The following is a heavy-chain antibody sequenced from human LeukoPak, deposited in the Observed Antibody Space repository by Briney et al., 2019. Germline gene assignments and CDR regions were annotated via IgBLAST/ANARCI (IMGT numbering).Heavy chain of an antibody. V-gene: IGHV3-13*01. D-gene: IGHD3-9*01. J-gene: IGHJ3*02. Sequence: GGSQRLSCAASGFTFSSYDMHWVRQATGKGLEWVSAIGTAGDTYYPGSVKGRFTISRENAKNSLYLQMNSLRAGDTAVYYCARGGNDILTGYLDAFDIWGQGTMVTVSS. CDR1: GFTFSSYD. CDR3: ARGGNDILTGYLDAFDI. CDR2: IGTAGDT.